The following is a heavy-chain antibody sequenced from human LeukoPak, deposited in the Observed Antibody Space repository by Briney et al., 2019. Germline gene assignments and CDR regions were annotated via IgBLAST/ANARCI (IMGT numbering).Heavy chain of an antibody. V-gene: IGHV4-4*09. J-gene: IGHJ5*02. CDR2: IYTSGST. CDR3: ARCLWDYDFWSGYYPSNWFDP. D-gene: IGHD3-3*01. CDR1: GGSISSYY. Sequence: SETLSLTCTVSGGSISSYYWSWIRQPPGKGLEWIGYIYTSGSTNYNPSLKSRVTISVDTSKNHFSLKLSSVTAADTAVYYCARCLWDYDFWSGYYPSNWFDPWGQGTLVTVSS.